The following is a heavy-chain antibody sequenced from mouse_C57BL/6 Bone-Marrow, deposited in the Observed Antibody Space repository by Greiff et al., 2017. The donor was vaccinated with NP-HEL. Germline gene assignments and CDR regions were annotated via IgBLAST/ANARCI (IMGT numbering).Heavy chain of an antibody. CDR2: IDPSDSYT. J-gene: IGHJ2*01. V-gene: IGHV1-69*01. CDR3: AICLGLNRGSFDY. D-gene: IGHD3-1*01. CDR1: GYTFTSYW. Sequence: QVHVKQPGAELVMPGASVKLSCKASGYTFTSYWMHWVKQRPGQGLEWIGEIDPSDSYTNYNQKFKGKSTLTVDKSSSTAYMQLSSLTSEDSAVYYCAICLGLNRGSFDYWGQGTTLTVSS.